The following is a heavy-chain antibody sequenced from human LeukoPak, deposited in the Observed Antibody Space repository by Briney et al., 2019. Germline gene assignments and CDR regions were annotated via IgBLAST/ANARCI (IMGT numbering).Heavy chain of an antibody. V-gene: IGHV4-4*07. Sequence: SGTLSLTCTVSGGSISSYYWSWIRQPAGKGLEWIGRIYTSGSTNYNPSLKSRVTMSVDTSKNQFSLKLSSVTAADTAVYYCARLHHDYGSGTYGGAYNYYMDVWGKGTTVTVSS. J-gene: IGHJ6*03. CDR3: ARLHHDYGSGTYGGAYNYYMDV. CDR1: GGSISSYY. CDR2: IYTSGST. D-gene: IGHD3-10*01.